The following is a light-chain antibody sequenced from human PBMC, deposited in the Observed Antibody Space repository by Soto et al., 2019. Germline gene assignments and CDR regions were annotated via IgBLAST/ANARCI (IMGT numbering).Light chain of an antibody. V-gene: IGKV3-20*01. CDR2: GAS. J-gene: IGKJ1*01. Sequence: EIVLTQSPGTLSLSPGERATLSCRASQSVGRNSLTWYQQKPGQAPRLLFYGASNRATGIPDRFSGSGSGTDFTLTISRLEPEDFAVYYCQQYYSSPRTFGQGTKVEIK. CDR1: QSVGRNS. CDR3: QQYYSSPRT.